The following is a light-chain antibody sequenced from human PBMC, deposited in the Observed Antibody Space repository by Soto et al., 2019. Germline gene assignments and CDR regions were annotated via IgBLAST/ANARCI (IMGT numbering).Light chain of an antibody. V-gene: IGKV3D-11*01. CDR2: DAS. CDR3: QQRSNWHQIT. CDR1: QGVSSY. J-gene: IGKJ5*01. Sequence: EIVLTQSPATLSLSPGERATLSCRASQGVSSYLAWYQQKPGQAPRLLIYDASNRATGIPARFSGSGPGTDFTLTISSLEPEDFAVYYCQQRSNWHQITFGQGTRLE.